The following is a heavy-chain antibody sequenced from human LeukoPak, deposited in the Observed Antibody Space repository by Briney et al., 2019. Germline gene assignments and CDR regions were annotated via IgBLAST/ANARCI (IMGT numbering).Heavy chain of an antibody. CDR2: IYPGDSDT. D-gene: IGHD1-26*01. V-gene: IGHV5-51*01. J-gene: IGHJ4*02. Sequence: GESLKISCKGSGYSFTNYWIGWVRQMPGKGLEWMGIIYPGDSDTRYSPSFQGQVTISVDKSISTAYLQWSSLKASDTAMYYCARGSSSGSYYDNFDYWGQGTLVTVS. CDR1: GYSFTNYW. CDR3: ARGSSSGSYYDNFDY.